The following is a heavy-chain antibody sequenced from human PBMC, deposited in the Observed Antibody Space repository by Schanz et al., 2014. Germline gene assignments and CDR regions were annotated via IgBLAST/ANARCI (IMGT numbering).Heavy chain of an antibody. CDR3: ARGGSVAAIAPYTWFDP. CDR2: IYSRGSS. J-gene: IGHJ5*02. CDR1: GASISSSNW. V-gene: IGHV4-4*02. Sequence: QVQLQESGPGLVKPSGTLSLTCAVSGASISSSNWRSWVRHPPGKGLECICRIYSRGSSIYNPSLKRRVTISIDTSNNHFSLKLIAVTAADTAVYYCARGGSVAAIAPYTWFDPWGQGTLVTVSS. D-gene: IGHD6-19*01.